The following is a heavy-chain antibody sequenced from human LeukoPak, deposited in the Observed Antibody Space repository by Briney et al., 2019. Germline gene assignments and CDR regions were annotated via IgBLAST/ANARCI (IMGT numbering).Heavy chain of an antibody. CDR2: ISGSGGDT. V-gene: IGHV3-23*01. Sequence: PGGSLRLSCTASGFMFINFAMSWVRQAPGKGLECVSSISGSGGDTYYADSVKGRFTISRDNSKNTLYLQMNSLRAEDTAVYYCAKDRQRHTSMIVFDPWCQGTLVTVSS. CDR3: AKDRQRHTSMIVFDP. J-gene: IGHJ5*02. D-gene: IGHD3-16*01. CDR1: GFMFINFA.